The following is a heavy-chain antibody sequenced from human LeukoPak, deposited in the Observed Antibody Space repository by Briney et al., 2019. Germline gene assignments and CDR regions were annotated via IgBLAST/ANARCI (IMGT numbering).Heavy chain of an antibody. CDR1: GGSFSGYY. CDR3: ARRARLRNGYSSSWFPPNWFDP. J-gene: IGHJ5*02. D-gene: IGHD6-13*01. Sequence: PSETLSLTCAVYGGSFSGYYWGWIRQPPGKGLEWIGSIYYSGSTCYNPSLKSRVTISVDTSKNQFSLKLSSVTAADTAVYYCARRARLRNGYSSSWFPPNWFDPWGQGTLVTVSS. CDR2: IYYSGST. V-gene: IGHV4-39*01.